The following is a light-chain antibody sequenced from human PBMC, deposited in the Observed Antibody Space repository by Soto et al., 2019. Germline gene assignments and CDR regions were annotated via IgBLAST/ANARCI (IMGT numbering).Light chain of an antibody. CDR2: TAS. CDR3: QQYKSYPLT. CDR1: QDILTW. J-gene: IGKJ4*01. Sequence: MPQSPSPVTAYVVDRVTINCQASQDILTWLAWYKQKPGKAPNLLIYTASNLQSGVPSRFSGSGSGTHFTLTISSVQPDDWATDYCQQYKSYPLTVGGGTKVDIK. V-gene: IGKV1-12*01.